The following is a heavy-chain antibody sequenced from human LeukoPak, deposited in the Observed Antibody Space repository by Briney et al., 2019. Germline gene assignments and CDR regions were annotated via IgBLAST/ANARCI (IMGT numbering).Heavy chain of an antibody. V-gene: IGHV4-4*02. CDR2: VHLDGRT. CDR3: AREGGFYRPLDY. CDR1: GGSISTTDW. J-gene: IGHJ4*02. D-gene: IGHD3-3*01. Sequence: SETLSLTCGVSGGSISTTDWWTWVRQPPGKGLEWIGEVHLDGRTNYNPSLESRLTMSVDLSENHISLKLTSVTAADTAVYYCAREGGFYRPLDYSGQGTLVTVSS.